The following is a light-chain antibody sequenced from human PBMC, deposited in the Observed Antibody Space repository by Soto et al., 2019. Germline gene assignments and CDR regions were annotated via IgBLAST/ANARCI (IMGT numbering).Light chain of an antibody. CDR3: QQRSNWPPF. Sequence: EIVLTQSPATLSLSPGERATLSCRASQSVSSYLAWYQQKPGQAPRLLIYDASNRATGIPARFSGSGSGTHFTITISSLEPEDFAVYYCQQRSNWPPFFGGGNKLEIK. V-gene: IGKV3-11*01. CDR2: DAS. J-gene: IGKJ4*01. CDR1: QSVSSY.